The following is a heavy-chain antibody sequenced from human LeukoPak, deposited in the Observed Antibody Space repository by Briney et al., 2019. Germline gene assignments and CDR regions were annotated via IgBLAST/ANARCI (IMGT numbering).Heavy chain of an antibody. D-gene: IGHD6-19*01. Sequence: GGSLKLSCAASGFTFSGSAMHWVRQASGKGLEWVGRIRSKANSYATAYAASVKGRFTISRDDSKNTAYLQMNSLKTEDTAVYYCTRRISSGENWFDPWGQGTLVTVSS. CDR2: IRSKANSYAT. CDR3: TRRISSGENWFDP. CDR1: GFTFSGSA. V-gene: IGHV3-73*01. J-gene: IGHJ5*02.